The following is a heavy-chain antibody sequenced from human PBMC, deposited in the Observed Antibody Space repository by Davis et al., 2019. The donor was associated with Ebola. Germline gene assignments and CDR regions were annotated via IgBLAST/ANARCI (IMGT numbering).Heavy chain of an antibody. V-gene: IGHV3-53*01. Sequence: GGSLRLSCAASGFTVSSNYMSWVRQAPGKGLEWVSVIYSGGSTYYADSVKGRFTISRDNSKNTLYLQMNSLRAEDTAVYYCARYLTGYYPNDYWGQGTLVTVSS. D-gene: IGHD3-9*01. CDR2: IYSGGST. CDR1: GFTVSSNY. CDR3: ARYLTGYYPNDY. J-gene: IGHJ4*02.